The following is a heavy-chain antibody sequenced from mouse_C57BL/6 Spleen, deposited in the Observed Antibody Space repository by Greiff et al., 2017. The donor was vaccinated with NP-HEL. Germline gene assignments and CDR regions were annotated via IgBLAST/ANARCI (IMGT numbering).Heavy chain of an antibody. CDR3: ARRGYYSNYAWFAY. Sequence: QVQLQQPGAELVMPGASVKLSCKASGYTFTSYWMHWVKQRPGQGLEWIGEIDPSDSYTNYNQKFKGKSTLTVDKSSSTAYMQLSSLTSEDSAVYYCARRGYYSNYAWFAYWGQGTLVTVSA. J-gene: IGHJ3*01. CDR2: IDPSDSYT. CDR1: GYTFTSYW. D-gene: IGHD2-5*01. V-gene: IGHV1-69*01.